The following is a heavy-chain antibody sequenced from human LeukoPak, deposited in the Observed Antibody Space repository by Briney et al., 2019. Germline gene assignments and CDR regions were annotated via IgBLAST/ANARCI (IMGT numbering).Heavy chain of an antibody. Sequence: SQTLSLTRAISGDSVSSNSAAWNWIRQSPSRGLEWLGRTYYRSKWYNDYAVSVKSRITINPDTSKNQFSLQLNSVTPEDTAVYYCARGGVIRLRFLEWNHVTFDPWGQGTLVTVSS. CDR2: TYYRSKWYN. CDR3: ARGGVIRLRFLEWNHVTFDP. CDR1: GDSVSSNSAA. V-gene: IGHV6-1*01. J-gene: IGHJ5*02. D-gene: IGHD3-3*01.